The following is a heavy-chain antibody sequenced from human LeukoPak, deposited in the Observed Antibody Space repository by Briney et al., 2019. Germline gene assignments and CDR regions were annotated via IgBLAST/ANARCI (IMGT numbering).Heavy chain of an antibody. CDR3: ARMYSGTYGGIDY. J-gene: IGHJ4*02. CDR1: GGSISSYY. D-gene: IGHD1-26*01. CDR2: IYSSGST. V-gene: IGHV4-4*07. Sequence: PSETLSLTCTVSGGSISSYYWSWVRQPAGKGLEWIGRIYSSGSTDYNPSLKSRVTMSVDTSKKQFSLNLRFVTAADTALYHCARMYSGTYGGIDYWGQGTLVTVSS.